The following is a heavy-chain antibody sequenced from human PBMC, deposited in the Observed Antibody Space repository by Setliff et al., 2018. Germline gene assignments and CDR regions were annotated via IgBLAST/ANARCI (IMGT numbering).Heavy chain of an antibody. D-gene: IGHD3-22*01. CDR1: GYSFTTYA. V-gene: IGHV7-4-1*02. J-gene: IGHJ4*02. CDR3: AKDTHYYASSGYYCFDY. Sequence: ASVKVSCKASGYSFTTYAITWMRQAPGQGLEWLGWINTNTGIPNYAQGFTGRFVFSLDTSVSTAYLQISSLKPEDTGVYYCAKDTHYYASSGYYCFDYWGQGTLVTVSS. CDR2: INTNTGIP.